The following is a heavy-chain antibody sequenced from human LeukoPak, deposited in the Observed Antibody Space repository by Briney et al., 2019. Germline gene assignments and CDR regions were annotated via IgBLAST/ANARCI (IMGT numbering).Heavy chain of an antibody. CDR2: IYHSGTT. CDR3: ARTGYCSGGSCYSDY. Sequence: KTSETLSLTCAVSAYSISSGYYWAWIRQPPGKGLEWIGSIYHSGTTYYNPSLKSRVTISVDTSKNQLSLKLSSVTAADTAVYYCARTGYCSGGSCYSDYWGQGTLVTVSS. J-gene: IGHJ4*02. CDR1: AYSISSGYY. D-gene: IGHD2-15*01. V-gene: IGHV4-38-2*01.